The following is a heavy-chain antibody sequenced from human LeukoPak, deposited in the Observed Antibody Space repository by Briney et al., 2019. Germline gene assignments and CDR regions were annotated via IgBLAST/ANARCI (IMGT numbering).Heavy chain of an antibody. CDR3: ARDHGYYDILTGYYPTYYFDY. V-gene: IGHV1-2*02. CDR1: GYTLTELS. D-gene: IGHD3-9*01. Sequence: ASVKVSCKVSGYTLTELSVHWVRQAPGQGLEWMGWISPNSGGTNYAQKFQGRVTMTRDTSISTAYMELSRLRSDDTAVYYCARDHGYYDILTGYYPTYYFDYWGQGTLVTVSS. CDR2: ISPNSGGT. J-gene: IGHJ4*02.